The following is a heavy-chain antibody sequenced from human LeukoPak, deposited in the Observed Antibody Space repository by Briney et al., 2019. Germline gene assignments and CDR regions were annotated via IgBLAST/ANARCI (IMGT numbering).Heavy chain of an antibody. CDR3: TRGRGGTIVRGYMDY. V-gene: IGHV1-8*01. D-gene: IGHD3-10*01. J-gene: IGHJ4*02. CDR2: MNSNSGNR. CDR1: GYTFINYD. Sequence: ASVKVSCKASGYTFINYDTMWVRQATGPGLEWMGWMNSNSGNRGYAQKFQGRVTMTRDTSMSTAYMELSSLRFEDTAVYYCTRGRGGTIVRGYMDYWGQGTLVTVSS.